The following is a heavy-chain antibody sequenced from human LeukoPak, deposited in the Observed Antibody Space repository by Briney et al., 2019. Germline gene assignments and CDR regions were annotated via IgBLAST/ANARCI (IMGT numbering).Heavy chain of an antibody. CDR3: ARGEYGDYALDY. CDR1: GFTFDDYA. Sequence: GGSLRLSCAASGFTFDDYAMHWVRHAPGKGLEWVSGISWNSGSIGYADSVKGRFTISRDNAKNSLYLQMNSLRAEDTALYYCARGEYGDYALDYWGQGTLVTVSS. V-gene: IGHV3-9*01. CDR2: ISWNSGSI. D-gene: IGHD4-17*01. J-gene: IGHJ4*02.